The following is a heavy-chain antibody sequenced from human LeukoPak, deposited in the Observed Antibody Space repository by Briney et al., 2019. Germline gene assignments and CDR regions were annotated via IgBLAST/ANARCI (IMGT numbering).Heavy chain of an antibody. D-gene: IGHD1-26*01. CDR2: IYGGGST. CDR3: ARDHSGSYQRAFDI. J-gene: IGHJ3*02. Sequence: GGSLRLSCAVSAFTVSSNYVSWVRQAPGKGLEWVSVIYGGGSTNYADSVKGRFTISRDNSKNTLYLQMNSLRAEDTAVHYCARDHSGSYQRAFDIWGQGTMVTVSS. V-gene: IGHV3-66*02. CDR1: AFTVSSNY.